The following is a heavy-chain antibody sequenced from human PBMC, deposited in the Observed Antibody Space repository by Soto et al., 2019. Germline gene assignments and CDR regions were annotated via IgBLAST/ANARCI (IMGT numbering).Heavy chain of an antibody. Sequence: GGSLRLSCAASGFTFSSYSMNWVRQAPGKGLEWVSYISSSSSSIHYADSVKGRFTISRDNAKNSLYLQMNSLRAEDTAVYYCAKVPAAKDIVVVVATSYYYYYMDVWGKGTTVTVSS. J-gene: IGHJ6*03. CDR3: AKVPAAKDIVVVVATSYYYYYMDV. CDR2: ISSSSSSI. D-gene: IGHD2-15*01. V-gene: IGHV3-48*01. CDR1: GFTFSSYS.